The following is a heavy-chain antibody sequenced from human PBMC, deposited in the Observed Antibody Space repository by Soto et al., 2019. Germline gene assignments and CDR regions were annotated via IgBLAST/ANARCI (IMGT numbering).Heavy chain of an antibody. CDR2: ISYDGSLE. D-gene: IGHD2-21*02. V-gene: IGHV3-30*18. J-gene: IGHJ3*02. CDR3: AKDQECDHDPFDI. Sequence: QVQLVESGGGVVQPGRSLRLSCGASGLTFSRYGMHWVRQAPGKGLEWVALISYDGSLEYYSDSVKGRFTISRDNSKNTLYLQMNSLRAEDTAMYYCAKDQECDHDPFDIWGQGTMVTVSS. CDR1: GLTFSRYG.